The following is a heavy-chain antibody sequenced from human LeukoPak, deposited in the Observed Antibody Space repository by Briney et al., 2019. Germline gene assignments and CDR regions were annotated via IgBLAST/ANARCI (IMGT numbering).Heavy chain of an antibody. CDR2: IYYSGST. Sequence: SETLSLTCTVSGGSISSSSYYWGWIRQPPGKGLEWIGSIYYSGSTYYNPSLKSRVTISVDTSKNQFSLKLSSVTAADTAVYYCARAMRDGYNLMRWYYFDYWGQGTLVTVSS. D-gene: IGHD5-24*01. CDR3: ARAMRDGYNLMRWYYFDY. CDR1: GGSISSSSYY. V-gene: IGHV4-39*01. J-gene: IGHJ4*02.